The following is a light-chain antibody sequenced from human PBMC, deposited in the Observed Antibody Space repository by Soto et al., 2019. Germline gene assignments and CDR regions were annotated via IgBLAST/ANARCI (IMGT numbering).Light chain of an antibody. J-gene: IGLJ3*02. CDR1: SSDVGGYNY. V-gene: IGLV2-8*01. CDR3: KSYTGINNWV. CDR2: EVN. Sequence: QSVLTQPPSASGSPGQSVTISCTGTSSDVGGYNYVSWYQQHPGKAPKVMIYEVNKRPSGVPDRFSGSKSGNTASLTIFGLQAEDEADYYCKSYTGINNWVFGGGTKVTVL.